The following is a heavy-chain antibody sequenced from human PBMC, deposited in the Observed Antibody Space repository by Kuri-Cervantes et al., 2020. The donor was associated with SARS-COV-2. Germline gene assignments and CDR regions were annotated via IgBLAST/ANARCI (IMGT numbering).Heavy chain of an antibody. D-gene: IGHD2-2*01. V-gene: IGHV4-34*01. J-gene: IGHJ5*02. CDR1: GGSFSGYY. CDR3: ARETMYCSSTSCYPPWFDP. CDR2: INHSGST. Sequence: SETLSLTCAVYGGSFSGYYWSWIRQPPGKGLEWIGEINHSGSTNYNPSLQSRVTISVDTSKNQFSLKLSSVTAADTAVYYCARETMYCSSTSCYPPWFDPWGQGTLVTGSS.